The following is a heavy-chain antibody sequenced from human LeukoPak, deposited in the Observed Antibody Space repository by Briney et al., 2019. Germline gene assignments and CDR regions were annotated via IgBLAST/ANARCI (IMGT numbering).Heavy chain of an antibody. CDR2: IYYSGST. J-gene: IGHJ4*02. CDR3: AAGATFFDY. D-gene: IGHD1-26*01. Sequence: SETLSLTCTVSGGSISSYYWSWIRQPPGKGLEWIGYIYYSGSTNYNPSLKSRDTISVDTNKNQFSLKLSSVTAADTAVYYCAAGATFFDYWGQGTLVTVSS. V-gene: IGHV4-59*01. CDR1: GGSISSYY.